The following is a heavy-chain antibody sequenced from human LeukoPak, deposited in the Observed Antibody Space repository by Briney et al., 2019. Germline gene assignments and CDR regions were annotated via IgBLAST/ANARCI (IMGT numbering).Heavy chain of an antibody. V-gene: IGHV4-39*01. CDR3: ARIDTVVLPSTMFDY. CDR1: GGSISSSSYY. Sequence: SETLSLTCTVSGGSISSSSYYWDWIRQSPGKGLEWLGSIYYVGSTYYNPSLKSRVTISVDTSRNQFSLKLSSVTAADTALYYCARIDTVVLPSTMFDYWGQGTLVTVSS. D-gene: IGHD2-2*01. J-gene: IGHJ4*02. CDR2: IYYVGST.